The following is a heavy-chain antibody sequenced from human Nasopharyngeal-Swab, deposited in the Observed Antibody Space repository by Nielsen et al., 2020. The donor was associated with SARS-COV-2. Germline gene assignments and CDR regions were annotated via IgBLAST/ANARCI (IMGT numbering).Heavy chain of an antibody. CDR2: ISAYNGNI. J-gene: IGHJ5*02. Sequence: WVRQAPGQGLEWMGWISAYNGNINYAQKLQGRVTMTTDTSTSTAYMELRSLRSDDTAVYYCARAPDSSSWYISIDWFDPWGQGTLVTVSS. D-gene: IGHD6-13*01. CDR3: ARAPDSSSWYISIDWFDP. V-gene: IGHV1-18*01.